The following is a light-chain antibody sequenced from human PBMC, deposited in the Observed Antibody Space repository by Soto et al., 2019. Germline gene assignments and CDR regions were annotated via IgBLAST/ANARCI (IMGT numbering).Light chain of an antibody. CDR1: QSVTTRY. CDR3: QQFGTSPLVT. CDR2: GVS. V-gene: IGKV3-20*01. Sequence: EIVLSQSPGTLSLSPGERATLSCRASQSVTTRYLAWYQQKPGQAPRLLIHGVSSRATGIPDRFSGSGSGTDFILTISRLEPEDFAVYYCQQFGTSPLVTFGPGTRLEIK. J-gene: IGKJ5*01.